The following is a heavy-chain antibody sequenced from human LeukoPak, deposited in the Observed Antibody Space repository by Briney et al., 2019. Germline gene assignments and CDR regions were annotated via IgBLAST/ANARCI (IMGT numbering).Heavy chain of an antibody. V-gene: IGHV3-15*01. CDR3: TTGGYYDSSGRANDY. CDR2: IKSKTDGGTT. CDR1: GFTFSNAW. Sequence: SGGSLRLSCAASGFTFSNAWMSWVRQAPGKGLEWVGRIKSKTDGGTTDYAAPVKGRFTISRDDSKNTLYLQMNSLKTEDTAVYYCTTGGYYDSSGRANDYWGQGTLVTVSS. D-gene: IGHD3-22*01. J-gene: IGHJ4*02.